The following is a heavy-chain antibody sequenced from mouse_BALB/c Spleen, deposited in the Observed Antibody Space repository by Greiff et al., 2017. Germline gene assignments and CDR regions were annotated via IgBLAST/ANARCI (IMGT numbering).Heavy chain of an antibody. J-gene: IGHJ4*01. CDR1: GFTFSDYY. CDR3: AREGYGNSLYAMDY. CDR2: ISDGGSYT. V-gene: IGHV5-4*02. D-gene: IGHD2-10*02. Sequence: EVKLVESGGGLEKPGGSLKLSCAASGFTFSDYYMYWVRQTPEKRLEWVATISDGGSYTYYPDSVKGRFTISRDNAKNNLYLQMSSLKSEDTAMYYCAREGYGNSLYAMDYWGQGTSVTVSS.